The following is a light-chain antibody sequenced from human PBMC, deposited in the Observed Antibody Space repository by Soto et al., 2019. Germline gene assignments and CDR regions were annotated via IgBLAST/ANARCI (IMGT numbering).Light chain of an antibody. CDR2: AAS. CDR3: QQSYTMT. CDR1: QSISND. J-gene: IGKJ1*01. Sequence: DIQLTQSPSSLSASVGDRVSISCRASQSISNDLNWYQQKPGKAPKVLIFAASRLQSGVPSRFSGSGSGTDVTLPISSLQPEDFATYYCQQSYTMTFGQGTQVEI. V-gene: IGKV1-39*01.